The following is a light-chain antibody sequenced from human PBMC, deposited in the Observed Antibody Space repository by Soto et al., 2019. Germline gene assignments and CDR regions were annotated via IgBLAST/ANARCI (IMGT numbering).Light chain of an antibody. CDR1: SSNIGAGYD. CDR3: QSYDSRLSGYV. Sequence: QAVLTQPPSVSGAPGQRVTISCTWSSSNIGAGYDVHSYQQLPGTAPKLLVYGNSNRPSGVPDRFSGSKSGTSASLAITGLQAEDEADYYCQSYDSRLSGYVFGTGTQLTVL. J-gene: IGLJ1*01. CDR2: GNS. V-gene: IGLV1-40*01.